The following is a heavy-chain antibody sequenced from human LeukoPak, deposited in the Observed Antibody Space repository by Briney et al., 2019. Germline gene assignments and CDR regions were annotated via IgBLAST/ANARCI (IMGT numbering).Heavy chain of an antibody. CDR3: AKGSISYPFDY. V-gene: IGHV4-39*07. CDR2: IYHSGST. Sequence: SETLSLTCTVSGGSISSSSYYWGWIRQPPGKGLEWIGSIYHSGSTYYNPSLKSRVTISVDTSKNQFSLKLSSVTAADTAVYYCAKGSISYPFDYWGQGTLVTVSS. J-gene: IGHJ4*02. CDR1: GGSISSSSYY. D-gene: IGHD6-13*01.